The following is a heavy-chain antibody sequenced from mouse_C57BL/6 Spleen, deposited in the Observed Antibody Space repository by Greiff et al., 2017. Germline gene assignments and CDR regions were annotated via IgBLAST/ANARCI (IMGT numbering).Heavy chain of an antibody. CDR1: GFTFSSYG. CDR3: ARQYYDYERDAMDY. D-gene: IGHD2-4*01. V-gene: IGHV5-6*01. Sequence: EVQRVESGGDLVKPGGSLKLSCAASGFTFSSYGMSWVRQTPDKRLEWVATISSGGSYTYYPDSVKGRFTISRDNAKNTLYLQMSSLKSEDTAMYYCARQYYDYERDAMDYWGQGTSVTVSS. CDR2: ISSGGSYT. J-gene: IGHJ4*01.